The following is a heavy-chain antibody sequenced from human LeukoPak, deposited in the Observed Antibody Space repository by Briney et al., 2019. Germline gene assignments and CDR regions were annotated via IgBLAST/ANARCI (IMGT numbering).Heavy chain of an antibody. D-gene: IGHD4-23*01. CDR2: IYYSGST. CDR3: ARGLGNSDYYYYYYMDV. V-gene: IGHV4-31*03. CDR1: GGSISSGGYY. Sequence: SETLSLTCTVSGGSISSGGYYWSWIRQHSGKGLEWIGYIYYSGSTYYNPSLKSRVTISVDTSKNQFSLKLSSVTAADTAVYYCARGLGNSDYYYYYYMDVWGKGTTVTVSS. J-gene: IGHJ6*03.